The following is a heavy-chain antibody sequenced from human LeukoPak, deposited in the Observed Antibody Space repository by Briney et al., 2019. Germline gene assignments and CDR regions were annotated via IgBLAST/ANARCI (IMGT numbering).Heavy chain of an antibody. Sequence: PSETLSLTCTVSGGSISSSSYYWGWIRQPPGKGLEWIGSIYYSGSTYYNPSLKSRVTISVDTSKNQFSLKLSSVTAADTAVYYCARDPRYCGGDCHENAFDIWGQGTMVTVSS. CDR1: GGSISSSSYY. V-gene: IGHV4-39*02. D-gene: IGHD2-21*02. CDR2: IYYSGST. CDR3: ARDPRYCGGDCHENAFDI. J-gene: IGHJ3*02.